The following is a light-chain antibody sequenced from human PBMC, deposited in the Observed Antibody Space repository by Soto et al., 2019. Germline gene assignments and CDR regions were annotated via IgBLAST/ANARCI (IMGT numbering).Light chain of an antibody. Sequence: QSVLTQPPSASGSPGQSVTISCTGTSSDVGGYNYVSWYQQHPGKAPKLMTYEVSKLPSGVPDRFSGSKSGNTASLTVSGLQAEDEADYYCSSYAGSNKVVFGGGTKVTVL. V-gene: IGLV2-8*01. CDR2: EVS. CDR1: SSDVGGYNY. J-gene: IGLJ2*01. CDR3: SSYAGSNKVV.